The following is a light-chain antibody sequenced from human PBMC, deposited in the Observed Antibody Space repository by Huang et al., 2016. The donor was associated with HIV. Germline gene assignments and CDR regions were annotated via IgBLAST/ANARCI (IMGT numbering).Light chain of an antibody. Sequence: DIRMTQSSSTLSASVGDRVTIACLASQSISTWLAWYQQKTGRAPNRLIYEASTLESGVPSRFSGGGSGTDFTLTISSLQPDDFAAYYCQQYNRFPWTFGQGTKVEV. J-gene: IGKJ1*01. CDR2: EAS. CDR3: QQYNRFPWT. CDR1: QSISTW. V-gene: IGKV1-5*03.